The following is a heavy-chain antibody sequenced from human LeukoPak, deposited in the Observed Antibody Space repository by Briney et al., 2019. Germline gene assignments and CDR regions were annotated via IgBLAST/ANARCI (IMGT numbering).Heavy chain of an antibody. CDR2: ISGSGGST. D-gene: IGHD6-13*01. CDR1: GFTFSSYA. CDR3: AKDWRRVAAAGTPFDY. J-gene: IGHJ4*02. V-gene: IGHV3-23*01. Sequence: SGGSLRLSCAASGFTFSSYAMSWVRQAPGKGLEWVSAISGSGGSTYYADSVKGRFTISRDNSKNTLYLQMNSLRAEDTAVYYCAKDWRRVAAAGTPFDYWGQGTLVTVSS.